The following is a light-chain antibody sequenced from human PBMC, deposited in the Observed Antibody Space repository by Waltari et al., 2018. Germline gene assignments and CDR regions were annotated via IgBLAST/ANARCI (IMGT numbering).Light chain of an antibody. J-gene: IGKJ1*01. Sequence: DIVMTQSPDSLAVSLGERATINCKSSQSVLYSSNNKNYLSWFQQKPGQPPKLLFYWASTRESGVPDRFSSSGSGTDFTLTISSLQAEDVAVYYCQQYYAAPWTFGQGTMVEIK. CDR3: QQYYAAPWT. CDR1: QSVLYSSNNKNY. CDR2: WAS. V-gene: IGKV4-1*01.